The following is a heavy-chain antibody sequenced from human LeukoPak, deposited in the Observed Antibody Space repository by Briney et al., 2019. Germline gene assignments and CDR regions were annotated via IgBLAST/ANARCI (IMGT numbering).Heavy chain of an antibody. D-gene: IGHD6-13*01. V-gene: IGHV3-30-3*01. CDR3: ARPIAAAGRRGAFDI. Sequence: GGSLRLSCAASGFTFSSYAMHWVRQAPGKGLEWVAVISYDGGNKYYADSVKGRFTISRDNSKNTLYLQMNSLRAEDTAVYYCARPIAAAGRRGAFDIWGQGTMVTVSS. CDR2: ISYDGGNK. CDR1: GFTFSSYA. J-gene: IGHJ3*02.